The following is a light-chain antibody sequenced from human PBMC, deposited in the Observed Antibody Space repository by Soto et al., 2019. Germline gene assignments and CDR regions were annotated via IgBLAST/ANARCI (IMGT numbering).Light chain of an antibody. CDR2: GAS. Sequence: EIVMTQSPATLSVSPGERATLSCRASQSVSSNLAWYQQKPGQAPRLLIYGASTRATGIPARYSRSASVTDFTLTISSLQSEDFAVYYCQQYNNWPQTFGQGTKLEIK. V-gene: IGKV3-15*01. J-gene: IGKJ2*01. CDR3: QQYNNWPQT. CDR1: QSVSSN.